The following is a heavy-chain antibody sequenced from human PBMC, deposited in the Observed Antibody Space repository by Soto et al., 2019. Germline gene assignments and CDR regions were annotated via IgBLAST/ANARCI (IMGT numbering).Heavy chain of an antibody. V-gene: IGHV3-74*01. CDR1: GFTFSNFW. J-gene: IGHJ4*02. D-gene: IGHD1-26*01. Sequence: GGSLRLSCAGSGFTFSNFWMHWVRQAPGKGLVWVARINTDGSVTSHADSVKGRFTISRDNAKSTLYLQMNSLREEDSAMYYCARQTGLGATNYWGRGTLVTVSS. CDR2: INTDGSVT. CDR3: ARQTGLGATNY.